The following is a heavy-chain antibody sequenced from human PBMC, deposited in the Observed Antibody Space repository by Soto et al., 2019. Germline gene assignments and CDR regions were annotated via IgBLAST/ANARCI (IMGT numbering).Heavy chain of an antibody. Sequence: SVKVSCKASGGTFSSYAISWVRQAPGQGLEWMGGIIPIFGTANYAQKFQGRVTITADESTSTAYMELSSLRSEDTAVYYCARGPLSGSYSNYWGQGTLVTVSS. CDR3: ARGPLSGSYSNY. CDR2: IIPIFGTA. D-gene: IGHD1-26*01. V-gene: IGHV1-69*13. J-gene: IGHJ4*02. CDR1: GGTFSSYA.